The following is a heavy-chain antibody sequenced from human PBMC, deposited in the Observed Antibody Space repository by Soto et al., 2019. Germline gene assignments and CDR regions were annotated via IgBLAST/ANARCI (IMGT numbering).Heavy chain of an antibody. CDR2: INHSGST. V-gene: IGHV4-34*01. J-gene: IGHJ4*02. CDR1: GYSLSSGYY. Sequence: PSETRPLSYAVSGYSLSSGYYWGWIRQPPGRGLEWIGEINHSGSTNYNPSIKSRGTISVDTSEDRFSLKLSSVIAADPHVYYWAREGSSWADAYWGLGTLITVS. CDR3: AREGSSWADAY. D-gene: IGHD6-13*01.